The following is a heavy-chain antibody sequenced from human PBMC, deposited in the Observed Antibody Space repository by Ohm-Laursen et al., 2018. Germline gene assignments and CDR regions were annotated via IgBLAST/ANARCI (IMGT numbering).Heavy chain of an antibody. D-gene: IGHD1-1*01. V-gene: IGHV3-33*01. CDR2: IWYDGSNK. CDR3: ARSGTTPFDY. CDR1: GFTFSSYG. J-gene: IGHJ4*02. Sequence: RSLRLSCTASGFTFSSYGMHWVRQAPGKGLEWVAVIWYDGSNKYYADSVKGRFTMSTDSAKNTLYLQMSSLRAEDTAVYYCARSGTTPFDYWGQGTLVTVSS.